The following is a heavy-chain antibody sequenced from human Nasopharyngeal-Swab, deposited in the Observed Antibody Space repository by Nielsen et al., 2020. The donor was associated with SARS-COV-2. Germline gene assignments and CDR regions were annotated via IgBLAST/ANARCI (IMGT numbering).Heavy chain of an antibody. D-gene: IGHD3-22*01. CDR3: ARGKVEVTMIVVVITTGSYYFDY. J-gene: IGHJ4*02. Sequence: WILQPPWMCLEWIGEINHNGRTNYNPSLKSRVSISLDPSKNQFSLKLSSVTAADAAVYYCARGKVEVTMIVVVITTGSYYFDYWGRGTLVTVSS. V-gene: IGHV4-34*01. CDR2: INHNGRT.